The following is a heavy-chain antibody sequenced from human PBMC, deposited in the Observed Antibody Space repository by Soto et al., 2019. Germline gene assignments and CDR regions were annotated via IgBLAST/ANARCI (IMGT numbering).Heavy chain of an antibody. CDR1: GGSLNSGDYH. Sequence: SETLSLTCTVSGGSLNSGDYHWSWIRQSPGKGLEWIGAIYYSGSTYYNPSLKSRIRISVDTSKNQFSLKLSSVTAADTAVYYCARGGLHSSDYWGQGTLVTVSS. CDR3: ARGGLHSSDY. D-gene: IGHD6-13*01. V-gene: IGHV4-30-4*01. CDR2: IYYSGST. J-gene: IGHJ4*02.